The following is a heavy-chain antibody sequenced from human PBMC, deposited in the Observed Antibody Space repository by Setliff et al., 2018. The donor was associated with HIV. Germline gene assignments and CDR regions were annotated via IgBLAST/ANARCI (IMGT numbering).Heavy chain of an antibody. CDR1: GFMFSDYY. Sequence: GGSLRLSCAASGFMFSDYYMSWIRQTPGKGLEWVAYISGRGTTTYFADSVKGRFTISRDNAQNSVYLQMNSLRAEDTAVYYCARVRDYYDSGAQAFDIWGQGTMVTVSS. V-gene: IGHV3-11*04. CDR3: ARVRDYYDSGAQAFDI. J-gene: IGHJ3*02. CDR2: ISGRGTTT. D-gene: IGHD3-22*01.